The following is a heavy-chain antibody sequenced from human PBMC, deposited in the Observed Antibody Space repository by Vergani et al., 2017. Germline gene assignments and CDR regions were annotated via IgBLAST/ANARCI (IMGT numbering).Heavy chain of an antibody. V-gene: IGHV1-69*01. CDR1: GGTFSSYA. CDR2: IIPIFGTA. CDR3: ARDGGVGDGYNHYYVDC. Sequence: QVQLVQSGAEVKKPGSSVKVSCKASGGTFSSYAISWVRQAPGQGLEWRGGIIPIFGTANYAQKFQGRVTITADESTSTAYMELSSLRSEDTAVYYCARDGGVGDGYNHYYVDCWGEGTLVTVPS. D-gene: IGHD5-24*01. J-gene: IGHJ4*02.